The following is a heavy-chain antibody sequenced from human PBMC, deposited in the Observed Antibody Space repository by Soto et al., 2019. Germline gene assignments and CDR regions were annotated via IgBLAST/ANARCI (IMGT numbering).Heavy chain of an antibody. J-gene: IGHJ6*03. CDR2: IRSKANSYAT. D-gene: IGHD2-2*01. CDR1: GFTFSGSA. V-gene: IGHV3-73*01. CDR3: TSPSKIVVPAAMPGYYYYYMDV. Sequence: GGSLRLSCAASGFTFSGSAMHWVRQASGKGLEWVGRIRSKANSYATAYAASVKGRFTISRDDSKNTAYLQMNSLKTEDTAVYYCTSPSKIVVPAAMPGYYYYYMDVWGKGTTVTVSS.